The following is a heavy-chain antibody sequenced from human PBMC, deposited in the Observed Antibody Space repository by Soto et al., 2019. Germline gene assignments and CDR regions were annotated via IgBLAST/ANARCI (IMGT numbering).Heavy chain of an antibody. D-gene: IGHD3-3*01. J-gene: IGHJ6*03. CDR2: IWYDGSNK. V-gene: IGHV3-33*01. CDR1: GFTFSSYG. CDR3: AREDFFYYYYMDF. Sequence: QVQLVESGGGVVQPGRSLRLSCAASGFTFSSYGMHWVRQAPGKGLEWVAVIWYDGSNKYYADSVKGRFTISRDNSKNTVYLQMNSLSTRDTPAYYCAREDFFYYYYMDFWGRGTTVIV.